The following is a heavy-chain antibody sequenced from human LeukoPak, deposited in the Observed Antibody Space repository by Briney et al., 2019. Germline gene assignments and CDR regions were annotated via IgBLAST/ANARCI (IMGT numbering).Heavy chain of an antibody. CDR1: GFTFSYDW. V-gene: IGHV3-15*01. D-gene: IGHD2-15*01. Sequence: PGGSLRLSCAASGFTFSYDWTTWVRQAPGKGLEWVGRIKSKTDGGTTDYAAPVKGRFIISRDDSKNTLYLQMNSLKTEDTAVYYCSTVRYCSGGSCVGGMDVWGQGTTVTVSS. CDR3: STVRYCSGGSCVGGMDV. J-gene: IGHJ6*02. CDR2: IKSKTDGGTT.